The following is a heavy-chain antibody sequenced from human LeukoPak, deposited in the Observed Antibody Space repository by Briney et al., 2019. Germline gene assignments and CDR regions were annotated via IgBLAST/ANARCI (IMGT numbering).Heavy chain of an antibody. V-gene: IGHV4-31*03. D-gene: IGHD3-10*01. J-gene: IGHJ6*03. CDR1: GGSISSGGYY. Sequence: PSQSLSLTCTVSGGSISSGGYYWSWIRQHPGKGLGWIGYIYCSGSTYYNPSLKSRVTISVDTSKNQFSLKLSSVTAADTAVYYCARDLGGKYYYYMDVWGKGTTVTVSS. CDR3: ARDLGGKYYYYMDV. CDR2: IYCSGST.